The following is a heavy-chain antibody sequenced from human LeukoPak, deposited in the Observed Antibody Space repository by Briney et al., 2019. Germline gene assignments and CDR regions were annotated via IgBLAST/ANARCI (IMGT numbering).Heavy chain of an antibody. J-gene: IGHJ4*02. CDR2: RNHCGST. V-gene: IGHV4-34*01. CDR1: RWSFLDYY. D-gene: IGHD3-16*02. Sequence: TLPVTYVGYRWSFLDYYWRWMHQPAAKELDGMGERNHCGSTNYNSSLKSRVTISVDTSKNQRSRKLTSVTAADTAVYYCARSWRRAGVIKYWGQATLVTVSA. CDR3: ARSWRRAGVIKY.